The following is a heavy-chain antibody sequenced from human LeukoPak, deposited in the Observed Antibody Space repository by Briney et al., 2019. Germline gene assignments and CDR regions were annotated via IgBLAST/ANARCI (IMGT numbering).Heavy chain of an antibody. D-gene: IGHD6-13*01. CDR1: GFTVSSNS. CDR2: IYSGGSI. Sequence: GGSLRLSCAASGFTVSSNSMSWVRQAPGKGLEWVSIIYSGGSIYYADSVKGRFTISRDNFKNTLYLQMNSLRGDDTALDYCATRAGISWFDYWGQGTLVTVSS. CDR3: ATRAGISWFDY. J-gene: IGHJ4*02. V-gene: IGHV3-66*04.